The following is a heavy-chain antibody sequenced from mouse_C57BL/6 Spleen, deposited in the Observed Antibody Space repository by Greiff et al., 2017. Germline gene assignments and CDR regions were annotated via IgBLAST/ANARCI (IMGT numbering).Heavy chain of an antibody. V-gene: IGHV3-6*01. CDR3: AREIYYDYDVNYFDY. CDR2: ISYDGSN. CDR1: GYSITSGYY. J-gene: IGHJ2*01. D-gene: IGHD2-4*01. Sequence: ESGPGLVKPSQSLSLTCSVTGYSITSGYYWNWIRQFPGNKLEWMGYISYDGSNNYNPSLKNRISITRDTSKNQFFLKLNSVTTEDTATYYCAREIYYDYDVNYFDYWGQGTTLTVSS.